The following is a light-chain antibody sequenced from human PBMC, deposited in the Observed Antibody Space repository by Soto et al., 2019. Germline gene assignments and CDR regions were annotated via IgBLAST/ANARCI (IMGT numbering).Light chain of an antibody. CDR2: AAS. CDR1: QSISSSY. V-gene: IGKV3-20*01. CDR3: QQYGSSSYT. Sequence: EIVLTQSPGTLSLSPGERATLSCRASQSISSSYLAWYQQKPGQAPRLLIYAASSRATGIPDRFSGSGSGTDFTLTISRLEPEDFAMYYCQQYGSSSYTFGQGTQLAIK. J-gene: IGKJ2*01.